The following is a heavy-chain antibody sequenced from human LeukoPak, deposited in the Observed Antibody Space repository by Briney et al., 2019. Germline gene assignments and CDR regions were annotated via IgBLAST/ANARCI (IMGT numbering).Heavy chain of an antibody. CDR2: INTDGSST. Sequence: PGGSLRLSCAASGFTFSSYWMHWVRQAPWKGLVWVSRINTDGSSTSYADSVKGRFTISRDNAKNTAYLQMNSLRAEDTAVYYCARVKVGSWDWFDPWGQGTLVTVSS. J-gene: IGHJ5*02. D-gene: IGHD1-26*01. V-gene: IGHV3-74*01. CDR3: ARVKVGSWDWFDP. CDR1: GFTFSSYW.